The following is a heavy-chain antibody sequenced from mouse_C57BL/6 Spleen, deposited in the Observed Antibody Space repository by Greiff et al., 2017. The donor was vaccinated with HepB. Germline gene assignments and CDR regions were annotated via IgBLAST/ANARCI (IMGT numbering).Heavy chain of an antibody. Sequence: EVQLVESGGGLVQPGGSLSLSCAASGFTFTDYYMSWVRQPPGKALEWLGFIRNKANGYTTEYSASVKGRFTISRDNSQSILYLQMNALRAEDSATYYCARSLLLFSYAMDYWGQLTSVTVSS. CDR2: IRNKANGYTT. V-gene: IGHV7-3*01. J-gene: IGHJ4*01. CDR3: ARSLLLFSYAMDY. D-gene: IGHD1-1*01. CDR1: GFTFTDYY.